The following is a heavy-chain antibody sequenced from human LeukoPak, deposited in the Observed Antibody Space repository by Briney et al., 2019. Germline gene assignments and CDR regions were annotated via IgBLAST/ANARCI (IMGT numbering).Heavy chain of an antibody. J-gene: IGHJ6*02. Sequence: SETLSLTCAVYGGSFSGYYWSWIRQPPGKGLEWIGYIYHRGSTYYNPSLKSRVTISVDRSKNQFSLKLSSVTAADTAVYYCASSSSSGAPYYYYGMDVWGQGTLVTVSS. CDR2: IYHRGST. D-gene: IGHD6-6*01. CDR1: GGSFSGYY. V-gene: IGHV4-34*01. CDR3: ASSSSSGAPYYYYGMDV.